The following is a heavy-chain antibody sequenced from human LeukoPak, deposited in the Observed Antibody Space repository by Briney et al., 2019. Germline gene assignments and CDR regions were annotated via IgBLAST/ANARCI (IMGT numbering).Heavy chain of an antibody. CDR1: GYTFTSYD. CDR3: ARGREWLLYDY. D-gene: IGHD3-3*01. J-gene: IGHJ4*02. CDR2: INPNSGNT. V-gene: IGHV1-8*03. Sequence: ASVKVSCKASGYTFTSYDINWVRQATGQGLEWMGWINPNSGNTGYAQKFQGRVTITRNTSISTAYMELSSLRSEDTAVYYCARGREWLLYDYWGQGTLVTVSS.